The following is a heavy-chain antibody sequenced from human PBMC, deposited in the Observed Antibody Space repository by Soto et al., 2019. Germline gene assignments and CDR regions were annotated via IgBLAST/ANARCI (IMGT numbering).Heavy chain of an antibody. J-gene: IGHJ6*02. D-gene: IGHD5-18*01. V-gene: IGHV5-10-1*01. CDR1: GYSFTSYW. Sequence: PGESLKISCKGSGYSFTSYWISWVRQMPGKGLEWMGRIDPSDSYTNYSPSFQGHVTISADKSISTANLQWSSLKASDISLYFCACPNTAMASYYYYGMDVWGQGTTVTVSS. CDR2: IDPSDSYT. CDR3: ACPNTAMASYYYYGMDV.